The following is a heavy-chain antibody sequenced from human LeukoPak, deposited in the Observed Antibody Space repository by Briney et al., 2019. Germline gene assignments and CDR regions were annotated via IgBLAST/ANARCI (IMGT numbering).Heavy chain of an antibody. V-gene: IGHV4-4*02. CDR1: GGSISSSNW. CDR2: IYYSGST. D-gene: IGHD3-22*01. CDR3: ARENYYDSSGYYRQNLFDY. Sequence: SETLSLTCAVSGGSISSSNWWSWVRQPPGKGLEWIGYIYYSGSTNYNPSLKSRVTISLDTSKNQFSLKLSSVTAADTAVYYCARENYYDSSGYYRQNLFDYWGQGTLVTVSS. J-gene: IGHJ4*02.